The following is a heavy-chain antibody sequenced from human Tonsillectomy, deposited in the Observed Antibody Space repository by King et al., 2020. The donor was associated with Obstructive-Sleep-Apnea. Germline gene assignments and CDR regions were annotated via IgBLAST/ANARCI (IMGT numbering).Heavy chain of an antibody. D-gene: IGHD3-22*01. CDR2: IWYDGSNK. J-gene: IGHJ4*02. CDR1: GFTFSSYG. CDR3: AKEGTYYYDSSGYLPDY. Sequence: VQLVESGGGVVQPGRSLRLSCAASGFTFSSYGMHWVRQAPGKGLEWVAGIWYDGSNKYYADSVKGRFTISRDNSKNTLYLQMNSLRAEDTAVYYCAKEGTYYYDSSGYLPDYWGQGTLVTVSS. V-gene: IGHV3-33*06.